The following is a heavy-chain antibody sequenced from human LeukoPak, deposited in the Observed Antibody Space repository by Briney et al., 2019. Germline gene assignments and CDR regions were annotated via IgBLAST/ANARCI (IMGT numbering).Heavy chain of an antibody. CDR2: FDPEDGET. CDR3: ATDRITDYYDSSGYKFDY. V-gene: IGHV1-24*01. J-gene: IGHJ4*02. Sequence: ASVKVSCKVSGYTLTELSMHWVRQAPGKGLEWMGGFDPEDGETIYAQKFQGRVTMTEDTSTDTAYMELSSLRSEDTAVYYCATDRITDYYDSSGYKFDYWGQGTLVTVSS. CDR1: GYTLTELS. D-gene: IGHD3-22*01.